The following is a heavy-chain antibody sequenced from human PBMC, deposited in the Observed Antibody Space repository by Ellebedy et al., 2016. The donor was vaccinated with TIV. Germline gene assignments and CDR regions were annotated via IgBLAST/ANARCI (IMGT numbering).Heavy chain of an antibody. CDR3: ASERSGNDFDY. V-gene: IGHV3-23*05. J-gene: IGHJ4*02. CDR2: IVGSGA. D-gene: IGHD5-12*01. Sequence: GESLKISCAASGFSFRSYAMSWVRQAPGKGLEWVSGIVGSGAQKYADSVKGRFTISRDNSKTTVDLQMNSLRTEDTAVYYCASERSGNDFDYWGQGTLVTVSA. CDR1: GFSFRSYA.